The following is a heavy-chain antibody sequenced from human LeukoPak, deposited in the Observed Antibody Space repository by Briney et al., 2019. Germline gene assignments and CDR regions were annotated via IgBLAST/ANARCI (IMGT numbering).Heavy chain of an antibody. V-gene: IGHV4-59*01. CDR2: IYYSGST. CDR1: GGSISSYY. D-gene: IGHD3-22*01. CDR3: ARKTSYYDSSGYPNAFDI. Sequence: PSETLSLTCTVSGGSISSYYWSWIWQPPGKGLEWIGYIYYSGSTNYNPSLKSRVTISVDTSKNQFSLKLSSVTAADTAVYYCARKTSYYDSSGYPNAFDIWGQGTMVTVSS. J-gene: IGHJ3*02.